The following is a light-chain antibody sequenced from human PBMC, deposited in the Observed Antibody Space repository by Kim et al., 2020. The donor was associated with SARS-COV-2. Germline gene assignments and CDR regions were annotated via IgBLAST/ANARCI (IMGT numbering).Light chain of an antibody. CDR2: GAS. J-gene: IGKJ2*01. Sequence: SPGERSTLSCRASQSVSSSYLAWDHQKPGQAPRLLIYGASSRATGIPDRFSGSGSGTDFTLTISRLEPEDFAVYYCQQYGSSPPYTFGQGTKLEI. CDR3: QQYGSSPPYT. CDR1: QSVSSSY. V-gene: IGKV3-20*01.